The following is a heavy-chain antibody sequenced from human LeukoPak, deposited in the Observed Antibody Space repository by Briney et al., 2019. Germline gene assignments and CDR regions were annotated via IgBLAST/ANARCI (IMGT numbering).Heavy chain of an antibody. D-gene: IGHD2-21*02. CDR1: GGSFTSRSYF. V-gene: IGHV4-39*07. J-gene: IGHJ3*02. CDR3: ARDHLCGGACSSDYDAFDI. CDR2: IYYPGTT. Sequence: MSSETLSLTGTGSGGSFTSRSYFWAWIRQSPRKGLEWIASIYYPGTTFYNPSLKSRATISVDTSNHQLSLKVISVTAADTAVYYCARDHLCGGACSSDYDAFDIWGQGTVVTVSS.